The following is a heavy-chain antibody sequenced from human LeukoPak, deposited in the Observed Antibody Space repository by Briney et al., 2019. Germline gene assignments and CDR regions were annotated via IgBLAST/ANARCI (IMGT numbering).Heavy chain of an antibody. Sequence: GGSLKLSCAASGFIFSGSTIHWVRQASGKGLEWVGRIRSKANSYATAYAASVKGRFTVSRDDSKNTAYLQMNSMKTEDTAVYYCTNLISYSGFIDIWGQRTMVTVSS. V-gene: IGHV3-73*01. CDR2: IRSKANSYAT. CDR3: TNLISYSGFIDI. D-gene: IGHD1-26*01. J-gene: IGHJ3*02. CDR1: GFIFSGST.